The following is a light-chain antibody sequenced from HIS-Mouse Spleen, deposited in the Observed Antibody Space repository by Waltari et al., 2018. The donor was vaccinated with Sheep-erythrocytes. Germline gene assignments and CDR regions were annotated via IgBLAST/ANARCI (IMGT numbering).Light chain of an antibody. V-gene: IGLV3-19*01. J-gene: IGLJ2*01. CDR1: RCISYY. CDR2: GKN. Sequence: SFELTQDPAVSVASGQTVRIPCQGDRCISYYASSYQQMPGQAPVLVIYGKNNRPSGIPDRFSGSSSGNTASLTITGAQAEDEADYYCNSRDSSGNHVVFGGGTKLTVL. CDR3: NSRDSSGNHVV.